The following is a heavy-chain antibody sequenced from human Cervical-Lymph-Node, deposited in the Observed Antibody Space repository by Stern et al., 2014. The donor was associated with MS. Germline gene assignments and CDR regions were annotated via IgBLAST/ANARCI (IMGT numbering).Heavy chain of an antibody. CDR1: GYTFIAYY. V-gene: IGHV1-2*02. CDR3: ARSDVVVVPASMVGGMDV. Sequence: VQLVESGAEVKEPGVSVTVSCKASGYTFIAYYVHWVRQAPGQGLEWMGWINANSGATKYAQKFQGRATMTRDTSLDTVYMELTRLRSDDTAVYYCARSDVVVVPASMVGGMDVWGQGTTVTVS. D-gene: IGHD2-2*01. CDR2: INANSGAT. J-gene: IGHJ6*02.